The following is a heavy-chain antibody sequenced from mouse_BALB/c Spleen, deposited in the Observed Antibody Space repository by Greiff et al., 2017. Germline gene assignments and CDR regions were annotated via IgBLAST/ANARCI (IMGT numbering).Heavy chain of an antibody. CDR2: IRNKANGYTT. CDR3: ARNFMDY. V-gene: IGHV7-3*02. Sequence: EVKLMESGGGLVQPGGSLRLSCATSGFTFTDYYMSWVRQPPGKALEWLGFIRNKANGYTTEYSASVKGRFTISRDNSQSILYLQMNTLRAEDSATYYCARNFMDYWGQGTSVTVSS. CDR1: GFTFTDYY. J-gene: IGHJ4*01.